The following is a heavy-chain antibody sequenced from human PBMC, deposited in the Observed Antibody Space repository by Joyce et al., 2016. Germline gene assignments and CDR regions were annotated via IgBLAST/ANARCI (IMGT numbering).Heavy chain of an antibody. CDR3: TRSSRTGYTAGWPDFDY. Sequence: QVPLLESGGGVAQPGRSLRLSCAASEFAFSSHAMHGVRQAPGKGLEGVAVMSYDGSHQYYADSVRGRFTISRENSQNTLYLQMNSLRVEDTAVYYCTRSSRTGYTAGWPDFDYWGQGTLVTVSS. CDR1: EFAFSSHA. D-gene: IGHD2-2*02. J-gene: IGHJ4*02. V-gene: IGHV3-30*03. CDR2: MSYDGSHQ.